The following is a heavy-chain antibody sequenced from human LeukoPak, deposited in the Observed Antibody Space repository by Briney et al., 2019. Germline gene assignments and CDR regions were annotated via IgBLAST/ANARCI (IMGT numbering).Heavy chain of an antibody. CDR1: GFTFTCYY. Sequence: GASVKVSCKASGFTFTCYYMHWVRQAPGQGLEWMGWINPNSGGTNYAQKFQGRVTMTRDTSISTAYMELSRLRSDDTAVYYCARSTTVVPFDYWGQGTLVTVSS. CDR2: INPNSGGT. CDR3: ARSTTVVPFDY. V-gene: IGHV1-2*02. D-gene: IGHD4-23*01. J-gene: IGHJ4*02.